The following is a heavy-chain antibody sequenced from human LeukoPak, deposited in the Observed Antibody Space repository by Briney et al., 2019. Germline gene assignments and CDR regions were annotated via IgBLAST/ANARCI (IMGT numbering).Heavy chain of an antibody. CDR2: ISSSSSYI. CDR3: ARFPRTPGDAFDI. Sequence: PGGSLRLSCAASGFTFSSYSMNWVRQAPGKGLEWVSSISSSSSYIYYADSVKGRFTISRDNAKNSLYLQMNSLRAEDTAVYYCARFPRTPGDAFDIWGQGTMVTVSS. V-gene: IGHV3-21*01. D-gene: IGHD4-23*01. J-gene: IGHJ3*02. CDR1: GFTFSSYS.